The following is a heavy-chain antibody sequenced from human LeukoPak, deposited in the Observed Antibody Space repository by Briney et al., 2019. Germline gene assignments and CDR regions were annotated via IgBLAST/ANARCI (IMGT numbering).Heavy chain of an antibody. J-gene: IGHJ5*02. V-gene: IGHV4-34*01. CDR2: INHSGST. CDR3: ARGRRAYIAVAAS. CDR1: GGSFSGYY. D-gene: IGHD6-19*01. Sequence: SETLSLTCAVYGGSFSGYYWSWIRQPPGKGLEWIGEINHSGSTNYNPSLKSRVTISVDTSKNQFSLKLSSVTAADTAVYYCARGRRAYIAVAASWGQGTLDTVSS.